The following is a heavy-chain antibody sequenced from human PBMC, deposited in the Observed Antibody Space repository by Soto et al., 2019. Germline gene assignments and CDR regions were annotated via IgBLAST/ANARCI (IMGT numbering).Heavy chain of an antibody. V-gene: IGHV3-23*01. D-gene: IGHD1-1*01. CDR1: EFTFTNYA. CDR3: XXXXXXWYNQGFDY. CDR2: VSGSGGTT. J-gene: IGHJ4*02. Sequence: EVQLLESGGGLVQPGESLRLSCTASEFTFTNYAMSWVRQAPGKGLQWVSSVSGSGGTTYYAGSVKGRFTISRDNSKNTLXLQXXXXXXXXXXXXXXXXXXXXWYNQGFDYWGQGTLVTVSP.